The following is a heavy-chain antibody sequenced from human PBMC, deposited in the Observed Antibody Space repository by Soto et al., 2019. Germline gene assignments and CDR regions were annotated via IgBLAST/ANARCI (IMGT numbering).Heavy chain of an antibody. D-gene: IGHD2-15*01. CDR2: IYWDDDK. V-gene: IGHV2-5*02. Sequence: QITLKESGPTLVKPTQTLTLTCTFSGFSLSTSGVGVGWIRQPPGKALEWLALIYWDDDKRYSPSLKSRLTITKDTSKNQVVLTMTNMDPVDTATYYCAHGSCSGGSRYSGYNWFDPWGQGTLVTVSS. J-gene: IGHJ5*02. CDR1: GFSLSTSGVG. CDR3: AHGSCSGGSRYSGYNWFDP.